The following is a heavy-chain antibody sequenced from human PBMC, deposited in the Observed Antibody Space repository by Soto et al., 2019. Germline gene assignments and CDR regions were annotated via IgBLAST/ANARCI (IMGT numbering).Heavy chain of an antibody. CDR1: GGSISSGDYY. Sequence: SETLSLTCTVSGGSISSGDYYWSWIRQPPGKGLEWIGYIYYSGSTYYNPSLKSRVTISVDTSKNQFSLKLSSVTVADTAVYYCARERIFDYYYGMDVWGQGTTVTVSS. V-gene: IGHV4-30-4*01. J-gene: IGHJ6*02. CDR3: ARERIFDYYYGMDV. CDR2: IYYSGST. D-gene: IGHD3-3*01.